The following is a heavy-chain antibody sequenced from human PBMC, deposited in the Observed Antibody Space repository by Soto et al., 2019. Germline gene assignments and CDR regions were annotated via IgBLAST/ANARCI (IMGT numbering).Heavy chain of an antibody. V-gene: IGHV1-18*01. D-gene: IGHD2-2*01. J-gene: IGHJ6*02. CDR3: ARDAGAIVTISAALDV. Sequence: ASVKVSCKASGYRFTTYGVSWVRQAPGQGLEWMGWISGYNAKTNYAQKLQGRVTMTTDTSTSTAYMELRSLRSDDTAVYYCARDAGAIVTISAALDVWGQGTTVTVSS. CDR2: ISGYNAKT. CDR1: GYRFTTYG.